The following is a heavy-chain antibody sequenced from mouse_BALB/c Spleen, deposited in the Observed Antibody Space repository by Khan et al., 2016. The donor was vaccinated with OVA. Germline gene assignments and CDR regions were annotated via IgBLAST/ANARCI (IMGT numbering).Heavy chain of an antibody. CDR1: GYIFTSYW. J-gene: IGHJ2*01. CDR2: IYPGTDNT. V-gene: IGHV1-76*01. D-gene: IGHD1-1*01. Sequence: QVQLKQSGVELVRPGASVKLSCKTSGYIFTSYWIHWVKQRSGQGLEWIARIYPGTDNTYYNEKLRDKATLTADKSSSTAYIQLSSLKSEDSAVYFCAREEALYYFAYWGQGTTLTVSS. CDR3: AREEALYYFAY.